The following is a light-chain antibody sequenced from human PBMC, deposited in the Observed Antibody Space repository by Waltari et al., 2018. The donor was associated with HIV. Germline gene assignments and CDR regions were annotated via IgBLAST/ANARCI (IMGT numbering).Light chain of an antibody. V-gene: IGKV4-1*01. CDR1: QSVLYSSNNKNY. Sequence: DIVMTQSPDSLPVSLGERATINCKSSQSVLYSSNNKNYLTWYQQKPGQPPKLLISWASTRESGVPDRFSGSGSGTDFTLTISSLQAEDVAVYYCQQYYSPPWSFGQGTKVEIK. CDR2: WAS. CDR3: QQYYSPPWS. J-gene: IGKJ1*01.